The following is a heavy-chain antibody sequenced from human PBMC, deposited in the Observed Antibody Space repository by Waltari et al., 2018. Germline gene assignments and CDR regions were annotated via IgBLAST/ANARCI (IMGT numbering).Heavy chain of an antibody. V-gene: IGHV1-18*01. Sequence: QVQLVQSGAEVKKPGASVRVSCKASGYTFTNYGISWVRQAPGQGLEWVGWVRASNGDTKYAQKLQDRVTMTTDTSTSTAYMEVRSLRSDDTAVYYCARDRNSWLKTDYWGQGTLVTVSS. J-gene: IGHJ4*02. CDR3: ARDRNSWLKTDY. D-gene: IGHD3-9*01. CDR1: GYTFTNYG. CDR2: VRASNGDT.